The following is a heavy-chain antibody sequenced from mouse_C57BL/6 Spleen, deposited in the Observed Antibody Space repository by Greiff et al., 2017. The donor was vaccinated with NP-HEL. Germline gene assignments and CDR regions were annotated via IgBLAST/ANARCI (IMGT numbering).Heavy chain of an antibody. CDR1: GYAFTNYL. V-gene: IGHV1-54*01. J-gene: IGHJ4*01. CDR3: ARGGYGSSFFYAMDY. D-gene: IGHD1-1*01. CDR2: INPGSGGT. Sequence: VQLQQSGAELVRPGTSVKVSCKASGYAFTNYLIEWVKQRPGQGLEWIGVINPGSGGTNYNEKFKGKATLTADKSSSTAYMQLSSLTSEDSAVYCGARGGYGSSFFYAMDYWGQGTSVTVSS.